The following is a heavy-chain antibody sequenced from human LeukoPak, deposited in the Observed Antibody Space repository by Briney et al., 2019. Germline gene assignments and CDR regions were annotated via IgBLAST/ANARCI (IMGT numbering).Heavy chain of an antibody. D-gene: IGHD3-16*01. V-gene: IGHV1-8*01. CDR2: MNPNSGNT. CDR1: GYTFTSYD. CDR3: ARGRSRSRGGWFDP. J-gene: IGHJ5*02. Sequence: ASVKVSCKASGYTFTSYDINWVRQATGQGLEWVGWMNPNSGNTGYAQKFQGRVTMTRNTSISTAYMELSSLRSEDTAVYYCARGRSRSRGGWFDPWGQGTLVTVSS.